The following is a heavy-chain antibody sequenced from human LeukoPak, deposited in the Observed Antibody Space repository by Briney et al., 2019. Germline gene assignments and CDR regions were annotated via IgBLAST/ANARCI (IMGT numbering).Heavy chain of an antibody. CDR1: GGSFSGYY. V-gene: IGHV4-34*01. CDR2: INHSGST. CDR3: ASPPYCSSTSCPP. D-gene: IGHD2-2*01. Sequence: SETLSLTCAVYGGSFSGYYWSWIRQPPGKGLEWIGGINHSGSTNYNPSLKSRVTISVDTSKNQFSLKLSSVTAADTAVYYCASPPYCSSTSCPPWGQGTMVTVSS. J-gene: IGHJ3*01.